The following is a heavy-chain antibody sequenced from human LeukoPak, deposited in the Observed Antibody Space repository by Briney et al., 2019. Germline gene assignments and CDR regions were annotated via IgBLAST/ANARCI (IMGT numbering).Heavy chain of an antibody. CDR2: IYPGDSDT. D-gene: IGHD2-15*01. CDR3: ASEYCSGGNCYFDY. V-gene: IGHV5-51*01. Sequence: GESPKIFCKGSGYSFPIYWIAWVRQVPGKGLEWMGIIYPGDSDTRYSPSFQGQITISADKSISTAYLQWSSLKASDTAIYYCASEYCSGGNCYFDYWGQGTLVTVSS. CDR1: GYSFPIYW. J-gene: IGHJ4*02.